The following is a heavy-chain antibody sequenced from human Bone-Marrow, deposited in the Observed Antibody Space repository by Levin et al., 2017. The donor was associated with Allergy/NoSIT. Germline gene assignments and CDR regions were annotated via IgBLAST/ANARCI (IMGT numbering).Heavy chain of an antibody. V-gene: IGHV3-11*01. Sequence: GGSLRLSCAASGFTFSDYYMSWIRQAPGKGLEWVSYISRSGSSMYYADSVKGRFTISRDNAKNSLYLQMNSLRAEDTAVYYCARQYSSGWEIDCWGQGTLVTVSS. J-gene: IGHJ4*02. CDR3: ARQYSSGWEIDC. CDR2: ISRSGSSM. D-gene: IGHD6-19*01. CDR1: GFTFSDYY.